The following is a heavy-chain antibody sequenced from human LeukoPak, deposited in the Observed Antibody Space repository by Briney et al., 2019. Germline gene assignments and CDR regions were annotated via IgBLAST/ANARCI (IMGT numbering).Heavy chain of an antibody. CDR2: ISSSGSTI. Sequence: VGSLRLSCAASGFTFSDYYMSWVRQAPGKGLEWVSYISSSGSTIYSADSVKGGFSISRDNAKNSLYLQMNSLRAEDTAVYYCARDEELWVYGMDVWGQGTTVTVSS. J-gene: IGHJ6*02. V-gene: IGHV3-11*01. D-gene: IGHD5-18*01. CDR3: ARDEELWVYGMDV. CDR1: GFTFSDYY.